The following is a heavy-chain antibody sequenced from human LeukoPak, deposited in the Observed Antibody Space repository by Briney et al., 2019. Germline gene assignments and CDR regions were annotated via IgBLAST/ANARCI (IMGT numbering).Heavy chain of an antibody. CDR2: IIPISGTA. CDR1: GGTFSSYA. J-gene: IGHJ3*02. CDR3: ARDSDLTGDYGGAFDI. V-gene: IGHV1-69*13. D-gene: IGHD7-27*01. Sequence: GASVKVSCKASGGTFSSYAISWVRQAPGQGLEWMGGIIPISGTANYAQEFQGRVTITADESTSTAYMELCSLRSEDTAVYYCARDSDLTGDYGGAFDIWGQGTMVTVSS.